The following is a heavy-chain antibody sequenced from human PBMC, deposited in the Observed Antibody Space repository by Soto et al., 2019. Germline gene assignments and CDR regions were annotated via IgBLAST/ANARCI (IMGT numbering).Heavy chain of an antibody. CDR3: APRAPLPSSWNVGCFDT. J-gene: IGHJ5*02. CDR2: IYWDNDR. Sequence: QITLKESGPTLVEPTQTLTLTCSFSGFSLSSSGVGVAWLRQAPGKALECLGIIYWDNDRRYNPSLRERLTLTKNPSKTQVTLTTPSLDPVDTAAFYCAPRAPLPSSWNVGCFDTWGQGPLLPLS. CDR1: GFSLSSSGVG. V-gene: IGHV2-5*02. D-gene: IGHD1-1*01.